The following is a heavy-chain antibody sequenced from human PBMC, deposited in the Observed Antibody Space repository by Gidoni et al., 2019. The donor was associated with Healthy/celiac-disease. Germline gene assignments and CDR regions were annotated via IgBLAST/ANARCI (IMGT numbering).Heavy chain of an antibody. D-gene: IGHD1-26*01. CDR1: GFPFSRYA. J-gene: IGHJ6*02. Sequence: QVQLVESGGGVVQPGRSLRLSCAASGFPFSRYAMHWVRQAPGKGLEWVAVISYDGSNKYYADSVKGRFTISRDKSKNTLYLQMNSLRAEDTAVYYCARMVGWIVGGPYYGMDVWGQGTTVTVSS. V-gene: IGHV3-30-3*01. CDR2: ISYDGSNK. CDR3: ARMVGWIVGGPYYGMDV.